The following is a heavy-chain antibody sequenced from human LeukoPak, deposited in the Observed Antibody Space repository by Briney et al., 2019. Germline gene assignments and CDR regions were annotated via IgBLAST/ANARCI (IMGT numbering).Heavy chain of an antibody. Sequence: GGSLRLSCAASGFTFSSYSMNWVRQAPGKGLEWVSSISSSSSYIYYADSVKGRFTISRDNAKNPLYLQMNSLRAEDTAVYYCARPSGYCSGGSCYSSDYYYGMDVWGQGTTVTVSS. D-gene: IGHD2-15*01. CDR3: ARPSGYCSGGSCYSSDYYYGMDV. CDR1: GFTFSSYS. V-gene: IGHV3-21*01. J-gene: IGHJ6*02. CDR2: ISSSSSYI.